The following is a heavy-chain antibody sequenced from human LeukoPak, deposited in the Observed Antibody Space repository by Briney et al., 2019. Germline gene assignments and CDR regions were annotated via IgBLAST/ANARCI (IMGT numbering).Heavy chain of an antibody. J-gene: IGHJ6*03. CDR1: GGSISSSSYY. D-gene: IGHD3-22*01. CDR3: ARGGYYYDSSGYNYYYYYMDV. CDR2: IYYSGST. Sequence: SETLSLTCTVSGGSISSSSYYWGWIRQPPGKGLEWIGSIYYSGSTYYNPSLKSRVTISVDTSKNQFSLKLSSVTAADTAVYYCARGGYYYDSSGYNYYYYYMDVWGKGTTATVSS. V-gene: IGHV4-39*07.